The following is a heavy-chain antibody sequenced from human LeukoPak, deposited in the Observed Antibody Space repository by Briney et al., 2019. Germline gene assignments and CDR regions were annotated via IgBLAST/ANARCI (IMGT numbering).Heavy chain of an antibody. D-gene: IGHD3-3*01. V-gene: IGHV4-39*01. CDR2: IYYSGST. Sequence: PSETLSLTCTVSGGSISSSSYYWGWISQPPGKGLEWIGSIYYSGSTYYNPSHKSRVTISVDTSKNQFSLKLSSVTAADTAVYYCARAEYDFWRGYRYHFDYWGQGTLVTVSS. CDR1: GGSISSSSYY. CDR3: ARAEYDFWRGYRYHFDY. J-gene: IGHJ4*02.